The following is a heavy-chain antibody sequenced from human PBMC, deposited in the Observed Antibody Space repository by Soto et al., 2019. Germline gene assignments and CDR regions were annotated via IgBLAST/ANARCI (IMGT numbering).Heavy chain of an antibody. CDR3: ARIIAAAGTEYFDY. Sequence: SETLSLTCTVSGGSISSYYWSWIRQPAGKGLEWIGRIYTSGSTNYNPSLKSRVTMSVDTSKNQFSLKLSSVTAADTAVYYCARIIAAAGTEYFDYWGQGTLVTVSS. CDR1: GGSISSYY. V-gene: IGHV4-4*07. J-gene: IGHJ4*02. CDR2: IYTSGST. D-gene: IGHD6-13*01.